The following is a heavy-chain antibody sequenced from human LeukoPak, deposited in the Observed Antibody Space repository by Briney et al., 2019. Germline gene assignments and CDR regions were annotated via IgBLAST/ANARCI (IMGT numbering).Heavy chain of an antibody. CDR1: GYTFTGYY. Sequence: ASVKVSCKASGYTFTGYYIHWVRQAPRQGLEWMGWINPNSGGTNYAQKFQGRVTMTRDTSISTAYMELSRLRSDDTAVYYCARDGGAPHYFDYWGQGTLVTVSS. CDR2: INPNSGGT. J-gene: IGHJ4*02. V-gene: IGHV1-2*02. D-gene: IGHD3-16*01. CDR3: ARDGGAPHYFDY.